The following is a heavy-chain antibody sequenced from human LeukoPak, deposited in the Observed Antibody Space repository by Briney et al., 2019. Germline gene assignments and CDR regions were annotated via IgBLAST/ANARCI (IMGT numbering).Heavy chain of an antibody. D-gene: IGHD3-10*01. V-gene: IGHV4-34*01. J-gene: IGHJ4*02. Sequence: SGTLSLTCAAYGGSFSGYYWSWVRQPPGKGLEWVGEINHSGSTNYNPSLKSRVTISVDTSKNQFSLKLSSVTAADTAVYYCARDYYGSGSYYYFDYWGQGTLVTVSS. CDR2: INHSGST. CDR1: GGSFSGYY. CDR3: ARDYYGSGSYYYFDY.